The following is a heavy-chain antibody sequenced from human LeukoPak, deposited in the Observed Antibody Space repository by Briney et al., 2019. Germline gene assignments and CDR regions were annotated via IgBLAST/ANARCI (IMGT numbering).Heavy chain of an antibody. D-gene: IGHD3-22*01. CDR1: GGTYSSYA. Sequence: SVKVSCKASGGTYSSYAISWVRQAPGQGLEWMGRIIPILGIANYAQKFQGRVTITADKSMSTAYMELSSLRSEDTAVYYCAREDGDSSGYYYYYYGMDVWGQGTTVTVSS. V-gene: IGHV1-69*04. J-gene: IGHJ6*02. CDR2: IIPILGIA. CDR3: AREDGDSSGYYYYYYGMDV.